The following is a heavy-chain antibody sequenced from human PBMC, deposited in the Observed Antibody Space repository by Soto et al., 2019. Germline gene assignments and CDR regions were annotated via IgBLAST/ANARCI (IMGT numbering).Heavy chain of an antibody. CDR3: ARGQVGSSSWYANYYYYGMDV. J-gene: IGHJ6*02. CDR1: GGSISSYY. CDR2: IYYSGST. D-gene: IGHD6-13*01. Sequence: QVQLQESGPGLVKPSETLSLTCTVSGGSISSYYWSWIRQPPGKGLEWIGYIYYSGSTNYNPSLKSRVTISVDTSKNQFSLKLSSVTAADTAVYYCARGQVGSSSWYANYYYYGMDVWGQGTTVTVSS. V-gene: IGHV4-59*01.